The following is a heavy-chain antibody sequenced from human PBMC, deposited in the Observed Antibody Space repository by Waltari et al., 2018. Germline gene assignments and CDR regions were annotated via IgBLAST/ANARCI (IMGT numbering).Heavy chain of an antibody. J-gene: IGHJ6*03. V-gene: IGHV4-59*08. D-gene: IGHD6-19*01. CDR1: GGSLSSYY. CDR3: ARNRAVAGTNYYYMDV. CDR2: IYYSGST. Sequence: QVQLQESGPGLVKPSETLSLTCTVSGGSLSSYYWSWIRQPPGKGLEWIGYIYYSGSTNYNPSLKSRVTISVDTSKNQFSLKLSSVTAADTAVYYCARNRAVAGTNYYYMDVWGKGTTVTISS.